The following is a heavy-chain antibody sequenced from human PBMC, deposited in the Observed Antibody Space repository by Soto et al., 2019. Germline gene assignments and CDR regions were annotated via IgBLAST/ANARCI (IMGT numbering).Heavy chain of an antibody. Sequence: QVQLVQSGAEVKKPGASVKVSCKASGYIFTSYYMHWVRQAPGQGLEWMGVINPSGGSISDAQKFPGRXTXTXXTATSTVYMELSSLRSEDTAVYYCARDKATHYGDYPGGFDYWGQGTLVTVSS. CDR2: INPSGGSI. CDR1: GYIFTSYY. V-gene: IGHV1-46*01. CDR3: ARDKATHYGDYPGGFDY. D-gene: IGHD4-17*01. J-gene: IGHJ4*02.